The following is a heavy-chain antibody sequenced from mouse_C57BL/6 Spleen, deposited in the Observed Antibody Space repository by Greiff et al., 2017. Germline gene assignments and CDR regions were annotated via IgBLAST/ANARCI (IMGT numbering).Heavy chain of an antibody. CDR3: ARGFTTVVAPGFAY. CDR2: INPSSGYT. D-gene: IGHD1-1*01. J-gene: IGHJ3*01. V-gene: IGHV1-7*01. Sequence: QVQLQQSGAELAKPGASVKLSCKASGYTFTSYWMHWVKQRPGQGLEWIGYINPSSGYTKYNQKFKDKTTLTADKSSSKAYMQLSSLTYEDSAVYYCARGFTTVVAPGFAYWGQGTLVTVSA. CDR1: GYTFTSYW.